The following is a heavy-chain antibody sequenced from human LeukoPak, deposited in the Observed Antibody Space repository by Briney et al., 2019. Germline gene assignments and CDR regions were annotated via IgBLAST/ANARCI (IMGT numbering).Heavy chain of an antibody. CDR3: AREEIGPYSSSDY. J-gene: IGHJ4*02. V-gene: IGHV3-21*01. Sequence: GGSLRLSCAASGFTFSSYSMNWVRQAPGKGLEWVSSISSSSSYIYYADSVKGRFTISRDNAKNSLYLQTNSLRAEDTAVYYCAREEIGPYSSSDYWGQGTLVTVSS. CDR1: GFTFSSYS. CDR2: ISSSSSYI. D-gene: IGHD6-6*01.